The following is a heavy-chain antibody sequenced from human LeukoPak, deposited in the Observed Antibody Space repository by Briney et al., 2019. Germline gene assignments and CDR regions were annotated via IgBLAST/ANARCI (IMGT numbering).Heavy chain of an antibody. CDR2: INPNSGGT. D-gene: IGHD6-13*01. J-gene: IGHJ6*03. CDR3: ARDVQGVSSWYDTYYYYYYYMDV. CDR1: GYTFTGYY. V-gene: IGHV1-2*02. Sequence: GASVKVSCKASGYTFTGYYMHWVRQAPGQGLEWMGWINPNSGGTNYAQKFQGRVTMTRDTSISTAYMELSRLRSDDTAVYYCARDVQGVSSWYDTYYYYYYYMDVWGKGTTVTISS.